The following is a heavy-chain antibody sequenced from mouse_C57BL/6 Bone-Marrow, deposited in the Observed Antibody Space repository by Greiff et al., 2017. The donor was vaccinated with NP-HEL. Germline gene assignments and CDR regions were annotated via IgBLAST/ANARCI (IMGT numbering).Heavy chain of an antibody. CDR1: GYTFTSYW. J-gene: IGHJ1*03. CDR3: ARYYYGSRGWYFEV. V-gene: IGHV1-72*01. Sequence: QVQLQQPGADLVKPGASVKLSCKASGYTFTSYWMHWVKQRPGRGLEWIGRIDPNSGGTKSNEKFKTKATLTVDKPSSTAYMQLSSLTSEDSAVYYWARYYYGSRGWYFEVWGTGTTVTVSS. D-gene: IGHD1-1*01. CDR2: IDPNSGGT.